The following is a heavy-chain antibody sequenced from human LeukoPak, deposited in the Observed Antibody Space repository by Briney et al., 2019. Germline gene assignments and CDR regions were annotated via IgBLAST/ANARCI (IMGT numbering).Heavy chain of an antibody. CDR2: IYYSGST. CDR3: ARDLSYYGSGSSKFDY. V-gene: IGHV4-39*07. CDR1: GGSISSSSYY. J-gene: IGHJ4*02. D-gene: IGHD3-10*01. Sequence: PSETLSLTCTVSGGSISSSSYYWGWIRQPPGKGLEWIGSIYYSGSTYYNPSLKSRVTISVDTSKNQFSLKLSSVTAADTAVYYCARDLSYYGSGSSKFDYWGQGTLVTVSS.